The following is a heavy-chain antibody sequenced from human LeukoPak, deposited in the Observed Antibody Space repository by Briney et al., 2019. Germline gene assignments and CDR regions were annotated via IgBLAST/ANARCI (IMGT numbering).Heavy chain of an antibody. D-gene: IGHD4-11*01. CDR3: TSLYSNYVGD. J-gene: IGHJ4*02. V-gene: IGHV3-73*01. Sequence: GGSLRLSCAASGFTFSGSAMHWVRQASGKGLEGVGRIRSKANSYATAYAASVKGRFTISRDDSKNTAYLQVNSLKTEDTAVYYCTSLYSNYVGDWGQGTLVTVSS. CDR2: IRSKANSYAT. CDR1: GFTFSGSA.